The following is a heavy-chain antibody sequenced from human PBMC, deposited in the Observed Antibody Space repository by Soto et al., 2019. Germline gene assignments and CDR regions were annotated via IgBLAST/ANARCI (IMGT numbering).Heavy chain of an antibody. V-gene: IGHV3-23*01. CDR3: AKVESDDFWSGYYYYYYYYYMDV. Sequence: GGSLRLSCAASGFTVSSNYMSWVRQAPGKGLEWVSAISGSGGSTYYADSVKGRFTISRDNSKNTLYLQMNSLRAEDTAVYYCAKVESDDFWSGYYYYYYYYYMDVWGKGTTVTVSS. D-gene: IGHD3-3*01. CDR2: ISGSGGST. CDR1: GFTVSSNY. J-gene: IGHJ6*03.